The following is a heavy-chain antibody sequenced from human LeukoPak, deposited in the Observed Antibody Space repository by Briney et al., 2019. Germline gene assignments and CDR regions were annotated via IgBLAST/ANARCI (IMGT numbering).Heavy chain of an antibody. V-gene: IGHV3-33*06. J-gene: IGHJ4*02. CDR3: AKDAQRGFDYSNSLEY. Sequence: GGSLRLSCAASAFTFSNYGFHWVRQAPGKGLEWVAVIWSDGSNKYYGDSVKGRFIIYRDDSQNTVYLQMNSLRAEDTAVYYCAKDAQRGFDYSNSLEYWGQGSLVTVSS. CDR2: IWSDGSNK. CDR1: AFTFSNYG. D-gene: IGHD4-11*01.